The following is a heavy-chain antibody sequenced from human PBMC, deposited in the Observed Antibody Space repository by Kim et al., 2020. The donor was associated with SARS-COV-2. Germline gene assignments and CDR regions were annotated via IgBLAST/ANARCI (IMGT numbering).Heavy chain of an antibody. CDR2: IIPIIGKT. CDR1: GVSFSTHP. J-gene: IGHJ1*01. Sequence: SVKVSCKASGVSFSTHPISWVRQAPGHGLQWMGAIIPIIGKTIYAQRFQDRVTITADDSTNIVYMELTSLRSDDTAMYFCASGRDLGPANSVAEFLQHWGQGTVLTVSS. D-gene: IGHD2-8*01. CDR3: ASGRDLGPANSVAEFLQH. V-gene: IGHV1-69*13.